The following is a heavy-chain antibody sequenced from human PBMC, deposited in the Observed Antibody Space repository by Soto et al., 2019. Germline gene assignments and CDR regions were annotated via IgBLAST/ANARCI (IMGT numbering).Heavy chain of an antibody. CDR3: AKDLVAPGQPPNTCSAP. Sequence: GSLRLSCAASGFTFSSYGMHWVRQAPGKGLEWVAVISYDGSNKYYADSVKGRFTISRDNSKNTLYLQMNSLRAEDTAVYYCAKDLVAPGQPPNTCSAPGGQGPLATAPS. J-gene: IGHJ5*02. CDR1: GFTFSSYG. D-gene: IGHD2-2*01. CDR2: ISYDGSNK. V-gene: IGHV3-30*18.